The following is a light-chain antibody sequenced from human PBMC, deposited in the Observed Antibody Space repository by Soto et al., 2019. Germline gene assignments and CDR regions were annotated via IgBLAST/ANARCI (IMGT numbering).Light chain of an antibody. CDR3: CSYAGSSTLVV. V-gene: IGLV2-23*01. J-gene: IGLJ2*01. CDR2: EGS. CDR1: SSDVGSYNL. Sequence: QSVLTQPASVSGSPRQSITISCTGTSSDVGSYNLVSWYQQHPGKAPKLMIYEGSKRPSGVSNRFSGSKSGNTASLTISGLQAEDEADYYCCSYAGSSTLVVFGGGTKLTVL.